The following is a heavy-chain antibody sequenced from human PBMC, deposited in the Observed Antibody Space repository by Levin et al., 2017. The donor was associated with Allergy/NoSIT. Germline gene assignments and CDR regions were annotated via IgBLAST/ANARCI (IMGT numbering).Heavy chain of an antibody. D-gene: IGHD4-23*01. CDR2: IYYTGST. Sequence: SETLSLTCTVSGASIRSYYWSWIRQPPGKGLEWIGYIYYTGSTTYNPSLKSRVTISADTSKNQFSLTLSSVTTADTAVYYCARDRTAYGGNSVVYYYGMDVWGQGTTVTVSS. CDR1: GASIRSYY. J-gene: IGHJ6*02. V-gene: IGHV4-59*01. CDR3: ARDRTAYGGNSVVYYYGMDV.